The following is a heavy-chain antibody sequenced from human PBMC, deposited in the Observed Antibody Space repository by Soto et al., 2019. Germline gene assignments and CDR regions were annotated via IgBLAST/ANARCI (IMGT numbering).Heavy chain of an antibody. CDR2: IIPILGIA. CDR1: GGTFSSYT. D-gene: IGHD3-22*01. CDR3: ASADSSGYPLDY. J-gene: IGHJ4*02. V-gene: IGHV1-69*02. Sequence: QVQLVQSGAEVKKPGSSVKVSCKASGGTFSSYTIIWVRQAPGQGLEWMGRIIPILGIANYAQKFQGRVTITADKSTSTAYMELSSLRSEDTAVYYCASADSSGYPLDYWGQGTLVTVSS.